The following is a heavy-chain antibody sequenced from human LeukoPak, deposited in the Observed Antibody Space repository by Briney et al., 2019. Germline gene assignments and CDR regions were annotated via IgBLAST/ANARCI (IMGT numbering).Heavy chain of an antibody. CDR3: ARYYYDSSGYPYYFDY. D-gene: IGHD3-22*01. J-gene: IGHJ4*02. V-gene: IGHV3-53*01. Sequence: GGSLRLSCAASGFIVSSNYMSWARQAPGKGLEWVSVIYSGGSTYYADSVKGRFTISRDNSKNTVYLQMNSLRAEDTAMYYCARYYYDSSGYPYYFDYWGQGTLVIVSS. CDR1: GFIVSSNY. CDR2: IYSGGST.